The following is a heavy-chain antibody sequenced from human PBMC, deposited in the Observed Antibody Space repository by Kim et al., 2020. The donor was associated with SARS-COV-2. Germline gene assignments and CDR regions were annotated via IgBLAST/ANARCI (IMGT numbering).Heavy chain of an antibody. J-gene: IGHJ3*02. CDR2: IIPIFGTA. CDR3: ATRIGSGSYYDAFDI. Sequence: SVKVSCKASGGTFSSYAISWVRQAPGQGLEWMGGIIPIFGTANYAQKFQGRVTITADESTSTAYMELSSLRSEDTAVYYCATRIGSGSYYDAFDIWGQGTMVTVSS. D-gene: IGHD1-26*01. V-gene: IGHV1-69*13. CDR1: GGTFSSYA.